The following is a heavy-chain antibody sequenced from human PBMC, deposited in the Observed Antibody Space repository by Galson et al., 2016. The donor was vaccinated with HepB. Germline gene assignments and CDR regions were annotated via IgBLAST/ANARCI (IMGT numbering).Heavy chain of an antibody. D-gene: IGHD1-14*01. V-gene: IGHV5-51*01. CDR3: ARQDSSNRYDYDYGLDV. CDR1: GYRFNNFW. Sequence: QSGAEVKKPGESLKISCTGSGYRFNNFWIGWVRQTPGKGLEWVGSIYPAASDTRYSPSFQGQVTISVYKSTSTAYLQWSSLKASDTAIYYCARQDSSNRYDYDYGLDVWGQGTTVTVSS. J-gene: IGHJ6*02. CDR2: IYPAASDT.